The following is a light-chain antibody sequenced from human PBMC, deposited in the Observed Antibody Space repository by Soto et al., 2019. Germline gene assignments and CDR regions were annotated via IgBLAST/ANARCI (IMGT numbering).Light chain of an antibody. CDR1: QSVSTW. J-gene: IGKJ4*01. Sequence: DIQLTQSPSTLSASVGDRVTITCRASQSVSTWLAWYQQKPGKAPKLLIHKASTLDNALPSRFSGSASGTGFTLTISCLPPDDSATYYFQQCHDYPVTFGGGTKEQI. CDR3: QQCHDYPVT. CDR2: KAS. V-gene: IGKV1-5*03.